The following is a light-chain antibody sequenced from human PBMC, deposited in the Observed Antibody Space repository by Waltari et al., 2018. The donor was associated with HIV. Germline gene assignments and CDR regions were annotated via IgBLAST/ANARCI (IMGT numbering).Light chain of an antibody. CDR2: RDS. CDR1: ELANQY. CDR3: QPAAPSCTSVA. J-gene: IGLJ2*01. Sequence: SSDLTQAPSVSVSPGQTASISCSGHELANQYVHWYQEKAGQAPVLVISRDSDRPIRMPERYAGSGSGSLATFTITGVLAHDESDCYCQPAAPSCTSVAFGGEPKLTVL. V-gene: IGLV3-25*03.